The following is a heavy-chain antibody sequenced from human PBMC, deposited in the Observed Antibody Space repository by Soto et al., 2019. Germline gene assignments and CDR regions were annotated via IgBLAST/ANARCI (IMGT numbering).Heavy chain of an antibody. J-gene: IGHJ5*02. CDR3: AGGSGYCSSTSCYVPDWFDP. V-gene: IGHV3-21*01. D-gene: IGHD2-2*01. CDR2: ISSSSSYI. Sequence: LRLSCAASGFTFSSYSMNWVRQAPGKGLEWVSSISSSSSYIYYADSVKGRFTISRDNAKNSPYLQTNSLRAEDTAVYYCAGGSGYCSSTSCYVPDWFDPWGQGTLVTVSS. CDR1: GFTFSSYS.